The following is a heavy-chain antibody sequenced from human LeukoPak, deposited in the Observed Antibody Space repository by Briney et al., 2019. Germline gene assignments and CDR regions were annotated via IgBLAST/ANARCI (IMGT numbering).Heavy chain of an antibody. V-gene: IGHV4-61*01. CDR3: ARVAVAATGWFDP. CDR2: IYYSGST. CDR1: GGSVNSGSYY. Sequence: KPSETLSLTCTVSGGSVNSGSYYWSWIRQPPGKGLEWIGYIYYSGSTTYNPSLKSRVSMSVDTSKNQFSLKLSSVTAADTAVYFCARVAVAATGWFDPWGQGTLVTVSS. J-gene: IGHJ5*02. D-gene: IGHD6-19*01.